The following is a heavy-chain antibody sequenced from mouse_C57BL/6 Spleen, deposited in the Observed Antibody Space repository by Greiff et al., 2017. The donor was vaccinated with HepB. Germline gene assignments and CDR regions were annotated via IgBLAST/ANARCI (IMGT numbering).Heavy chain of an antibody. Sequence: DVKLVESEGGLVQPGSSMKLSCTASGFTFSDYYMAWVRQVPEKGLEWVANINYDGSSTYYLDSLKSRFIISRDNAKNILYLQMSSLKSEDTATYYCARYGSSYWYFDVWGTGTTVTVSS. CDR1: GFTFSDYY. CDR3: ARYGSSYWYFDV. CDR2: INYDGSST. J-gene: IGHJ1*03. V-gene: IGHV5-16*01. D-gene: IGHD1-1*01.